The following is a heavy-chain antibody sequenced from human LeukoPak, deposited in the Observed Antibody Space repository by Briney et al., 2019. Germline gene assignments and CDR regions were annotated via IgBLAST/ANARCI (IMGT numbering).Heavy chain of an antibody. CDR1: GYTFTSYY. CDR3: ARVTGDSSADRYYFDY. V-gene: IGHV1-46*01. Sequence: EASVKVSCEASGYTFTSYYMHWVRQAPGQGLEWMGIINPSGGSTSYAQKFQGRVTMTRDTSTSTVYMELSSLRSEDTAVYYCARVTGDSSADRYYFDYWGQGTLVTVSS. D-gene: IGHD7-27*01. CDR2: INPSGGST. J-gene: IGHJ4*02.